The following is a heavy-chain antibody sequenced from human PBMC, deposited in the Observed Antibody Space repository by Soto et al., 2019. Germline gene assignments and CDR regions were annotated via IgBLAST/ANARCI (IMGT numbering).Heavy chain of an antibody. D-gene: IGHD2-2*02. CDR2: ISSRSSTI. J-gene: IGHJ6*03. CDR3: VRDSVPADISARKLGTYMEV. Sequence: GLSLRLSCAASGCNFSDYGMNWIRQAPGKGLEWVSYISSRSSTIYYADSVKGRFTISRDNAKNSLYLQMNSLRAEDTAVYYCVRDSVPADISARKLGTYMEVWGKGTTVTVFS. CDR1: GCNFSDYG. V-gene: IGHV3-48*01.